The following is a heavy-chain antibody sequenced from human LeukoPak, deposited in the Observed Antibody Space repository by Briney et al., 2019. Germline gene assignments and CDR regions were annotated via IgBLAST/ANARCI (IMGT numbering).Heavy chain of an antibody. Sequence: GGSLRLSCAASGFSFSSYEMNWVREAPGKGLEWVSYISSSGSTIYYADSVKGRVTISTDNAKNSLYLQMHSLRAADTAVYYFASQSFAKFEPSGEGTLVIVSS. CDR1: GFSFSSYE. CDR2: ISSSGSTI. D-gene: IGHD3-16*01. V-gene: IGHV3-48*03. J-gene: IGHJ5*02. CDR3: ASQSFAKFEP.